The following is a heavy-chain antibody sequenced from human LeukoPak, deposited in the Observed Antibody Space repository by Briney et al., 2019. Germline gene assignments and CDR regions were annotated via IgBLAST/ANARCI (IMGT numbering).Heavy chain of an antibody. D-gene: IGHD6-13*01. CDR2: IKQDGSEK. V-gene: IGHV3-7*01. CDR3: ARVEVAAGTVPTYYFDY. J-gene: IGHJ4*02. Sequence: GGSLRLSCAASGFTFSSYWMSWVRQAPGKGLEWVANIKQDGSEKYYVYSVKGRFTISRDNAKNSLYLQMHTLRAEDTAVYYCARVEVAAGTVPTYYFDYWGQGTLVTVSS. CDR1: GFTFSSYW.